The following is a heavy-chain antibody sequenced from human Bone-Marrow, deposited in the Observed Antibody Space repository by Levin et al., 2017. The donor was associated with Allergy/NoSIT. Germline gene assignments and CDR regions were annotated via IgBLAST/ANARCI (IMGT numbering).Heavy chain of an antibody. V-gene: IGHV3-7*01. CDR2: IKQDGGEK. CDR3: AREDWGVDY. Sequence: TGGSLRLSCAASGFTFSNYWMTWVRQAPGKGLEWVANIKQDGGEKNYVDSVKGRFTISRDNAKNSLYLQMNSLRAEDTAVYYCAREDWGVDYWGQGTLVTVSS. D-gene: IGHD3/OR15-3a*01. CDR1: GFTFSNYW. J-gene: IGHJ4*02.